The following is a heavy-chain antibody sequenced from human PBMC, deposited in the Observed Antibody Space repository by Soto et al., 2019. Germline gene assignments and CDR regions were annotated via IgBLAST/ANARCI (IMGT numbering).Heavy chain of an antibody. J-gene: IGHJ3*02. CDR2: IYYSGST. CDR1: GGSISSYY. CDR3: ARHGVYYNVGDAFDI. D-gene: IGHD3-10*01. V-gene: IGHV4-59*08. Sequence: SETLSLTCTVSGGSISSYYWSWIRQPPGKGLEWIGYIYYSGSTNYNPSLKSRVTISVDTSKNQFSLKLSSVIAADTAVYYCARHGVYYNVGDAFDIWGQGTMVTVSS.